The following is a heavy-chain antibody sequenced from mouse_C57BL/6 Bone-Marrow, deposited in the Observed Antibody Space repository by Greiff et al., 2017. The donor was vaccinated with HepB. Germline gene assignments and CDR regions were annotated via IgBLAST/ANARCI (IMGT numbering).Heavy chain of an antibody. CDR1: GFTFSSYA. J-gene: IGHJ2*01. D-gene: IGHD2-3*01. V-gene: IGHV5-9-1*02. CDR3: TRGGYYNY. CDR2: MSSGGDYI. Sequence: DVMLVESGEGLVKPGGSLKLSCAASGFTFSSYARSWVRQTPEKRLEWVAYMSSGGDYIYYADTVKGRFTISRDNARNTLYLQMSSLKSEDTAMYYCTRGGYYNYWGQGTTLTVSS.